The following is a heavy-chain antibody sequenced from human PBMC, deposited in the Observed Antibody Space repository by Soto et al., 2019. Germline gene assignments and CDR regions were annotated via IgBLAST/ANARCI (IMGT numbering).Heavy chain of an antibody. Sequence: DVQLVESGGGLVQPGRSLRLSCAASGFPFDNYAMHWVRQAPGKGLEWVSGISWNSGNRVYADSVKGRFTISRDNAKNSLYLQMNSLRVEDTALYYCAKDLGPSGRLFDSWGQGTLVTVSS. V-gene: IGHV3-9*01. D-gene: IGHD5-12*01. J-gene: IGHJ4*02. CDR2: ISWNSGNR. CDR1: GFPFDNYA. CDR3: AKDLGPSGRLFDS.